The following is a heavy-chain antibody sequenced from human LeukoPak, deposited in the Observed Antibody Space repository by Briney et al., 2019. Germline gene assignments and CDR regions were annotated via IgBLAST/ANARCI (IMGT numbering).Heavy chain of an antibody. CDR1: GYTFTSYG. V-gene: IGHV1-18*01. D-gene: IGHD1-26*01. Sequence: ASVKVSCKASGYTFTSYGISWVRQAPGQGLGWMGWISAYNGNTNYAQKLQGRVTMTTDTSTSTAYMELRSLRSDDTAVYYCARDSESGSYYYYGMDVWGQGTTVTVSS. CDR2: ISAYNGNT. CDR3: ARDSESGSYYYYGMDV. J-gene: IGHJ6*02.